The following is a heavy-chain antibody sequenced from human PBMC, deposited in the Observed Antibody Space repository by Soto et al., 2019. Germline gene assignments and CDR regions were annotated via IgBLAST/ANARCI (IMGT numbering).Heavy chain of an antibody. Sequence: QVQLLESGGDLVKPGGSLRLACAASGFTFGDSYMSWVRQAPGKGLEWLSYISGGSSYTNYADSVKGRFTISRDNAKRSLYLEMNSLRADDTAVYYCAKTIVAASGYYFDHWGQGNLVTVSS. CDR3: AKTIVAASGYYFDH. CDR2: ISGGSSYT. D-gene: IGHD2-21*01. J-gene: IGHJ4*02. V-gene: IGHV3-11*03. CDR1: GFTFGDSY.